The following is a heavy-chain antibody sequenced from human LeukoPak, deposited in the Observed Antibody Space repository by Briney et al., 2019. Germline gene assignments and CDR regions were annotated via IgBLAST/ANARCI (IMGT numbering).Heavy chain of an antibody. CDR2: ITYDGSNE. D-gene: IGHD1-26*01. CDR1: GFTFRNYG. V-gene: IGHV3-30*03. Sequence: GGSLRLSCVASGFTFRNYGMHWVRQAPGKGLEWEAVITYDGSNEYYTDSVKGRFTISRDDSRNTLYLQMNSLRAEDTAVYYCARVLDGVGATRSFDYWGQGTLVTVSS. J-gene: IGHJ4*02. CDR3: ARVLDGVGATRSFDY.